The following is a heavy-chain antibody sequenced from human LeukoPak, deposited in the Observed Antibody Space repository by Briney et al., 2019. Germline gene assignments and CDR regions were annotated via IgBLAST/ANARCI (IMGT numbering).Heavy chain of an antibody. CDR1: GFTFSSNY. D-gene: IGHD3-10*01. V-gene: IGHV3-66*01. CDR2: IYSGGGT. J-gene: IGHJ6*02. Sequence: GGSLRLSCAASGFTFSSNYMSWVRQAPGKGLEWVSVIYSGGGTYYAASVKGRFTISRDNSKNTMYLQMNSLRAEDTAVYYCARDAFFGELLYYYGMDVWGQGTTVTVSS. CDR3: ARDAFFGELLYYYGMDV.